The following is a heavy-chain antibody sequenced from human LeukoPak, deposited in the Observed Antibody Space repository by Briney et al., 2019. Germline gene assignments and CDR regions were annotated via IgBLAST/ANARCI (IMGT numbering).Heavy chain of an antibody. CDR3: ARSPLYYYDSSGYSDNWFDP. Sequence: GASVKVSCKASGYSFADYYMHWVRQAPGQGLEWMGWIKPNSGDTRSAQKFQGRVIMTTDTSTSTAYMELRSLRSDDTAVYYCARSPLYYYDSSGYSDNWFDPWGQGTLVTVSS. D-gene: IGHD3-22*01. J-gene: IGHJ5*02. V-gene: IGHV1-2*02. CDR2: IKPNSGDT. CDR1: GYSFADYY.